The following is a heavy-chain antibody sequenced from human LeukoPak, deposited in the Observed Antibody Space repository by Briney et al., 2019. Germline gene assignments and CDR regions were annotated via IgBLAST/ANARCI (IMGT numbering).Heavy chain of an antibody. CDR1: GFTFSSYG. V-gene: IGHV3-30*18. CDR2: ISYDGNNK. Sequence: GGSLRLSCAASGFTFSSYGIHWVRQAPGKGLEWVAVISYDGNNKYYADCVKGRFTISRDNSKNTLYLQMNSLRAEDTAVYYCAKDLTYCGGDCYSVWGQGTLVTVSS. CDR3: AKDLTYCGGDCYSV. D-gene: IGHD2-21*02. J-gene: IGHJ4*02.